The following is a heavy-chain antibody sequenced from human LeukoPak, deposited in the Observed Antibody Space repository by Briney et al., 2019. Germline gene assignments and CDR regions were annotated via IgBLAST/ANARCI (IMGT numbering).Heavy chain of an antibody. V-gene: IGHV1-2*02. CDR1: GYTFTGYY. D-gene: IGHD6-13*01. CDR2: INPNSGGT. Sequence: SSVTLSCKASGYTFTGYYMHWVRQAPGQGLEWMGWINPNSGGTNYAQKFQGRVTMTRDTSISTAYMELSRLRSDDTAVYYCATGYSPLYYFDYWAQGTLVTVSS. CDR3: ATGYSPLYYFDY. J-gene: IGHJ4*02.